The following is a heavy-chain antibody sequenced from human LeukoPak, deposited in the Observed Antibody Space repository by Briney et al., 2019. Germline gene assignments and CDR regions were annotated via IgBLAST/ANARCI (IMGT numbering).Heavy chain of an antibody. CDR1: GFTFSTYA. V-gene: IGHV3-30-3*01. CDR3: ARDLIAGTGTGFWFDP. D-gene: IGHD6-19*01. Sequence: PGGSLRLSCAASGFTFSTYAIHWVRQAPGKGLEWVAVISDDGSTKYYADSVKGRFTISRDNSKNMLYLQMNSLRAEDSAVYYCARDLIAGTGTGFWFDPRGQGTLVTVSS. J-gene: IGHJ5*02. CDR2: ISDDGSTK.